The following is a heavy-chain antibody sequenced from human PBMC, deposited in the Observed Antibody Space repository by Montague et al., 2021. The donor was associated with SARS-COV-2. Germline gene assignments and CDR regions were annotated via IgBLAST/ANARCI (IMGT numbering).Heavy chain of an antibody. CDR1: GGSITNNIAY. J-gene: IGHJ3*01. V-gene: IGHV4-39*02. CDR2: IYYTGNT. Sequence: SETLSLTCTVSGGSITNNIAYWAWIRQPPGKGLEWIGSIYYTGNTYYXPSLKSRVTISVVTSKNHFTLKPSSVTAAETAVYYCARLKRYFDSSGSPSAFDFWGQGTKVTVSS. CDR3: ARLKRYFDSSGSPSAFDF. D-gene: IGHD3-22*01.